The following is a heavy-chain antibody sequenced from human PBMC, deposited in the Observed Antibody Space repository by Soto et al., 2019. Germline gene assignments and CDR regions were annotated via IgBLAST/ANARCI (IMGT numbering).Heavy chain of an antibody. CDR1: GFTFSRYA. J-gene: IGHJ5*02. CDR3: VGSAYCRGDCYWQFDP. V-gene: IGHV3-23*01. D-gene: IGHD2-21*02. Sequence: EGQVLESGGGLVQPGGALRLTFSAPGFTFSRYALGWVRPSPGKGLEWVSTISADGFTIDYAHSVKGRFTISRDNSKNTLFLQMNSLRAEDTAMYFCVGSAYCRGDCYWQFDPWGLGTLVTVSS. CDR2: ISADGFTI.